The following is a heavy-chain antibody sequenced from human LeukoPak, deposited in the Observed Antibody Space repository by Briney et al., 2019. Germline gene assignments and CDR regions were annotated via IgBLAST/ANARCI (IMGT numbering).Heavy chain of an antibody. Sequence: GGSLRLSCAASGFTVSSNYMSWVRQAPGKGLEWVAFISGSGTTTYYADSVKDRFSISRDNAKNSLSLHMSSLRVEDTGVYFCVRGGRYDDHFDHWGQGTLVTVSS. CDR3: VRGGRYDDHFDH. J-gene: IGHJ4*02. CDR2: ISGSGTTT. D-gene: IGHD6-19*01. V-gene: IGHV3-11*04. CDR1: GFTVSSNY.